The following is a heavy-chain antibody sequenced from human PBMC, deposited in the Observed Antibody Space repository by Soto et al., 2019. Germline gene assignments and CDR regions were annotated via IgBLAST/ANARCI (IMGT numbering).Heavy chain of an antibody. CDR3: AKDTSIAVAGRFDY. CDR1: GFTFSSYG. CDR2: ISYDGSNK. D-gene: IGHD6-19*01. Sequence: PGDSLRLSRAASGFTFSSYGMHWVRQAPGKGLEWVAVISYDGSNKYYADSVKGRFTISRDNSKNTLYLQMNSLRAEDTAVYYCAKDTSIAVAGRFDYWGQGTLVTGSP. V-gene: IGHV3-30*18. J-gene: IGHJ4*02.